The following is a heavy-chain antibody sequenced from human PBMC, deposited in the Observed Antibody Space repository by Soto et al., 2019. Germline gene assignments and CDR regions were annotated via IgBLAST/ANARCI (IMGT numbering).Heavy chain of an antibody. V-gene: IGHV3-66*01. CDR3: ARDPVLRNGMSA. Sequence: EVQLVESGGGLVHPGGSLRLSCGASGFTVSSDYMSWVRQAPGKGLEWVSVMYIDGSTYYADSVMGRFTISRDNSENSLHLLRTSLRVEDTAVSSCARDPVLRNGMSAWGQGTTVSVSS. J-gene: IGHJ6*02. CDR1: GFTVSSDY. D-gene: IGHD1-1*01. CDR2: MYIDGST.